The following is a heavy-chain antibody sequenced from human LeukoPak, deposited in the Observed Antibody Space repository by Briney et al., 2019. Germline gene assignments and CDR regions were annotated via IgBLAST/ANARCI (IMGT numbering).Heavy chain of an antibody. D-gene: IGHD4-11*01. CDR2: IYYSGST. V-gene: IGHV4-59*01. CDR3: ARATTEGGSDP. J-gene: IGHJ5*02. CDR1: GGSISSYY. Sequence: SETLSLTCTVSGGSISSYYWSWIRQPPGKGLEWIGYIYYSGSTNYNPSLKSRVTISVDTSKNQFSLKLNSVTAADTAVYYCARATTEGGSDPWGQGTLVTVSS.